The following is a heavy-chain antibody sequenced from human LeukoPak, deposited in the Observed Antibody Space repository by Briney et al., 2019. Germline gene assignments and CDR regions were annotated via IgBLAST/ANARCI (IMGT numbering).Heavy chain of an antibody. Sequence: GESLKISCKGSGYSFASYWIGWVRQMPGKGLEWMGIIYPGDSDTRYSPSFQGQVTISADKSISTAYLQWSSLKASDTAMYYCARPSQYQLPQEGYFDYWGQGTLVTVSS. CDR2: IYPGDSDT. CDR3: ARPSQYQLPQEGYFDY. J-gene: IGHJ4*02. V-gene: IGHV5-51*01. CDR1: GYSFASYW. D-gene: IGHD2-2*01.